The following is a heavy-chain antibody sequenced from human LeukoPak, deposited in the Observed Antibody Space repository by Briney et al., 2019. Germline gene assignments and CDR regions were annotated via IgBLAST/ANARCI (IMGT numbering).Heavy chain of an antibody. CDR2: ISAYNGNT. CDR3: ASTPMIVVVITTYFDY. J-gene: IGHJ4*02. Sequence: ASVKVSCKASGYTFTSYGISWVRQAPGQGLEWMGWISAYNGNTNYAQKLQGRVTMTTDTSTSTAYMELRSLRSDDTAVYYCASTPMIVVVITTYFDYWGQGTLVTVSS. V-gene: IGHV1-18*01. CDR1: GYTFTSYG. D-gene: IGHD3-22*01.